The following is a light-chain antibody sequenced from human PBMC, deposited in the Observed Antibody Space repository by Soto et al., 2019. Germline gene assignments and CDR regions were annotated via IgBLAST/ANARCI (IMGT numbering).Light chain of an antibody. CDR2: DVS. Sequence: QSVLTQPPSASGSPGQSVAFSCTGTSSDVGGYNYVSWYQQHPGKAPKLMIYDVSKRPSGVPDRFSGSKSGNTASLTVSGLQAEDEAEYYCSSYAGTHIVFGTGTKATVL. V-gene: IGLV2-8*01. CDR3: SSYAGTHIV. CDR1: SSDVGGYNY. J-gene: IGLJ1*01.